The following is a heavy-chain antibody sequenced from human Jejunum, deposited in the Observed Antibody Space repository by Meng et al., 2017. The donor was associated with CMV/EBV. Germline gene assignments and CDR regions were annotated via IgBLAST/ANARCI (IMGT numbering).Heavy chain of an antibody. CDR3: TKGGFDS. Sequence: QVHLVVCGGGVVQPGRSLRLSCAASGFIFSSYAMHWVRQAPGKGLEWVAVISDDVSNKYYADSVKGRFTVSRDNSKNTLYLQMNSLRVDDSALYYCTKGGFDSWGQGTLVTVSS. CDR2: ISDDVSNK. D-gene: IGHD2-15*01. J-gene: IGHJ4*02. CDR1: GFIFSSYA. V-gene: IGHV3-30-3*01.